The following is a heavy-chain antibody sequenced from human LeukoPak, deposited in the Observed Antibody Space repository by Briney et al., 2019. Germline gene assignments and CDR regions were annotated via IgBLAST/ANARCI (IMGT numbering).Heavy chain of an antibody. CDR1: GFTFSSYA. CDR2: ISYDGSNK. CDR3: AKSSIAAAGSWFDP. Sequence: GGSLRLSCAASGFTFSSYAMHWVRQAPGKGLEWVAVISYDGSNKYYADSVKGRFTISRDNSKNTLYLQMNSLRAEDTAVYYCAKSSIAAAGSWFDPWGQGTLVTVSS. D-gene: IGHD6-13*01. J-gene: IGHJ5*02. V-gene: IGHV3-30-3*02.